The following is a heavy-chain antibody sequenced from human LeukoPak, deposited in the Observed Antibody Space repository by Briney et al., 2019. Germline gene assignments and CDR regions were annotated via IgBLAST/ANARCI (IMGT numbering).Heavy chain of an antibody. V-gene: IGHV3-30*04. J-gene: IGHJ5*02. CDR2: ISYDRSKK. Sequence: PGGSLRLSCAASGFTFSSYVMHWVRQALGKVLDWGAVISYDRSKKYYAESVKGRFNIFREIFKQRQNLQINILRAEDTAVYYCARSGRDGYMLDFDPWGQGTLVTVSS. CDR1: GFTFSSYV. CDR3: ARSGRDGYMLDFDP. D-gene: IGHD5-24*01.